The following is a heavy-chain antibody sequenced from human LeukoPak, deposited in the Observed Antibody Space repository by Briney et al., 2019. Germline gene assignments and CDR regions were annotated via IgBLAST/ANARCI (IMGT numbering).Heavy chain of an antibody. CDR1: GFTFSSYE. V-gene: IGHV3-23*01. CDR3: AKDQRSGWTRNFDS. J-gene: IGHJ4*02. D-gene: IGHD6-19*01. Sequence: GGSLRLSCAASGFTFSSYEMNWVRQAPGKGLEWVSAISGSGTSTYHADSVKGRFTISRDNSKNTLYLQMNSLRVEDTAIYYCAKDQRSGWTRNFDSWGQGTLVTVSS. CDR2: ISGSGTST.